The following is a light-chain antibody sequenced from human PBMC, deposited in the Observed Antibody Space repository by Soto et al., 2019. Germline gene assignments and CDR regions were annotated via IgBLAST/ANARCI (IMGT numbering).Light chain of an antibody. V-gene: IGLV1-44*01. CDR3: AAWDDSLNGVYV. Sequence: QSVLTQPTSASGTPGQRVTISCSGSRSNIGSNNVYWYQQLPGTAPKLLIYSDDKRPSGVPDRFSGSKSGTSASLAISGLQSEDEADYYCAAWDDSLNGVYVFGPGTKVTVL. CDR1: RSNIGSNN. CDR2: SDD. J-gene: IGLJ1*01.